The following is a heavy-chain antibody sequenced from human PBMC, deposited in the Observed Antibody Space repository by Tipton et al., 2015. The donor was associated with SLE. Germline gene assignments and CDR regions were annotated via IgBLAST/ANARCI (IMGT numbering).Heavy chain of an antibody. CDR1: GGSISFDY. V-gene: IGHV4-4*07. J-gene: IGHJ5*02. CDR3: ASQGGYSSSWYRNNWFDP. Sequence: TLSLTCTVSGGSISFDYWSWIRQSAGRGLEWIGRIYSSGDRDYNPSLRSRVTMSIDASQNRVSLRLKSVSAADTAVYYCASQGGYSSSWYRNNWFDPWGQGTLVTVSS. D-gene: IGHD6-13*01. CDR2: IYSSGDR.